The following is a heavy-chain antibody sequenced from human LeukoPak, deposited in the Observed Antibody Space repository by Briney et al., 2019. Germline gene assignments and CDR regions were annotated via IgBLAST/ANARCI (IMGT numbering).Heavy chain of an antibody. CDR3: ARDPCSTINCPLRF. CDR2: INHSGST. CDR1: GGSFSGYY. V-gene: IGHV4-34*01. D-gene: IGHD2/OR15-2a*01. J-gene: IGHJ4*02. Sequence: PSETLSLTCAVYGGSFSGYYWSWIRQPPGKGLEWIGEINHSGSTNYNPSLKSRVTISVDTSKNQFSLKLSSVTAADTAVYYCARDPCSTINCPLRFWGQGTLVTVFS.